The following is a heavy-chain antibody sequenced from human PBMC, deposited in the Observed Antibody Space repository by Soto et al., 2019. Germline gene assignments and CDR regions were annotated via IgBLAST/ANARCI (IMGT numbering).Heavy chain of an antibody. V-gene: IGHV1-2*02. J-gene: IGHJ4*02. D-gene: IGHD3-22*01. Sequence: GASVKVSCKASGYTFTGYYMHWVRQAPGQGLEWMGWINPNSGGTKSAQKFQGRVTMTRDTSISTAYMELTRLRSDDTAVYYCARRKGAYYDSSGYHYYFDYWGQGTLVTV. CDR3: ARRKGAYYDSSGYHYYFDY. CDR2: INPNSGGT. CDR1: GYTFTGYY.